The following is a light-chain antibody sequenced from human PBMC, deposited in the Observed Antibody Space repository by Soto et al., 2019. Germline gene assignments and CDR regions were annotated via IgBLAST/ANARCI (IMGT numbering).Light chain of an antibody. CDR2: TAS. Sequence: IQLTQSPSFLSASIGDRVTITCRTSQGISGYLAWYRQKPGKAPKLLIYTASTLQSGVPSRFSGSGSGTEFTLTISSLQPEDFATYYCQQLNNYPITFGQGTRLEIK. CDR1: QGISGY. CDR3: QQLNNYPIT. J-gene: IGKJ5*01. V-gene: IGKV1-9*01.